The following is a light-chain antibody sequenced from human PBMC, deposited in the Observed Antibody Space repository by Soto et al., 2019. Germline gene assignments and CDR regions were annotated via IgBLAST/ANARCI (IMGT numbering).Light chain of an antibody. CDR2: EVN. CDR1: SSDVGGYNY. CDR3: SSFTSSSNQV. Sequence: QSALTQPASVSGSLGQSITISCTGTSSDVGGYNYVSWYQQHPGKVPKLMIYEVNNRPSGVSNRFSGSKSANTASLTISGLQADDEADYYCSSFTSSSNQVFGGGTKLTVL. V-gene: IGLV2-14*01. J-gene: IGLJ3*02.